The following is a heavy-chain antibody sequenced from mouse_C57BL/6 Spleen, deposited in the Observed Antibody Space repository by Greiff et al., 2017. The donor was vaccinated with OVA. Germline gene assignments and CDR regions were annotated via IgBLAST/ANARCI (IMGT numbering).Heavy chain of an antibody. Sequence: VKLQESGAELVKPGASVKISCKASGYAFSSYWMNWVKQRPGKGLEWIGQIYPGDGDTNYNGKFKGKATLTADKSSSTAYMQLSSLTSEDSAVYFCARGDYDHDGFAYWGQGTLVTVSA. D-gene: IGHD2-4*01. CDR3: ARGDYDHDGFAY. J-gene: IGHJ3*01. CDR2: IYPGDGDT. V-gene: IGHV1-80*01. CDR1: GYAFSSYW.